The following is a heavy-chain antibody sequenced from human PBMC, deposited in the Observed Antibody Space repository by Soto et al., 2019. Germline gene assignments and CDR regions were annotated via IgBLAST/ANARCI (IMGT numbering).Heavy chain of an antibody. CDR3: ARVGGLSDYVWGSYRYTPNWFDP. D-gene: IGHD3-16*02. CDR1: GGSFSGYY. V-gene: IGHV4-34*01. CDR2: INHSGST. J-gene: IGHJ5*02. Sequence: SETLSLTCAVYGGSFSGYYWSWIRQPPGKGLEWIGEINHSGSTNYNPSLKSRVTISVDTSKNQFSLKLSSVTAADTAVYYCARVGGLSDYVWGSYRYTPNWFDPWGQGTLVTVSS.